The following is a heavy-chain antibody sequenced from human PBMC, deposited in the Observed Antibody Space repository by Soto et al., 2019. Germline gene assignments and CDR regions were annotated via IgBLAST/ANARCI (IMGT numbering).Heavy chain of an antibody. J-gene: IGHJ4*02. Sequence: SETLSLTCTVSGGSMSSYFWSWIRQPPGKGLEWIAYVYYSGSTKHNPSLKSRVIIPVDTSKNQFSLKLNSVTAADTAVYYCARVIGGWYEHDYWGPGTLVTVSS. D-gene: IGHD6-19*01. CDR3: ARVIGGWYEHDY. CDR1: GGSMSSYF. V-gene: IGHV4-59*01. CDR2: VYYSGST.